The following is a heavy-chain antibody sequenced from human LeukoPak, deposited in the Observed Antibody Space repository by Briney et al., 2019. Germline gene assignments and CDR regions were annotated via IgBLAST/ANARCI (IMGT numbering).Heavy chain of an antibody. CDR1: GFTFGDYA. V-gene: IGHV3-49*03. Sequence: GGSLRLSCTASGFTFGDYAMSWFCHAPGKGLEWVAFIRSKAYGGTTEYAASVKGRFTISRDDSKSIAYLQMNSLKTEDTAVYYCTRDPFYCSGGSCYRTSDYWGQGTLVTVSS. CDR2: IRSKAYGGTT. CDR3: TRDPFYCSGGSCYRTSDY. D-gene: IGHD2-15*01. J-gene: IGHJ4*02.